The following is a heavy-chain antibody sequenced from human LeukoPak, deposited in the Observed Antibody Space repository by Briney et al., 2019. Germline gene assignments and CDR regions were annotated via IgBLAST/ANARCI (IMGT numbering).Heavy chain of an antibody. J-gene: IGHJ6*02. V-gene: IGHV1-2*02. CDR2: INPSSGGT. CDR1: GYTFTGYY. CDR3: ASEYGDYGDYYYGMDV. D-gene: IGHD4-17*01. Sequence: ASVKVSCKASGYTFTGYYMHWVRQAPGQGLEWMGWINPSSGGTNYAQKFQGRVTMTRDTSISTAYMELSRLRSDDTAVYYCASEYGDYGDYYYGMDVWGQGTTVTVSS.